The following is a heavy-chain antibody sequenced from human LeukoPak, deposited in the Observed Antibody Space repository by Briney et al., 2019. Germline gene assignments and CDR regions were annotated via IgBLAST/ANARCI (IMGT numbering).Heavy chain of an antibody. Sequence: ASVKVSCKASGYTFTSYAISWVRQATGQGLEWMGWMTPNDGKTDFAQKFRGRVTMTGDTSVSTAYMELSNLTSDDTAVYYCARDDVLTPFDPWGQGTLVIVSS. CDR3: ARDDVLTPFDP. V-gene: IGHV1-8*01. D-gene: IGHD3-9*01. CDR1: GYTFTSYA. CDR2: MTPNDGKT. J-gene: IGHJ5*02.